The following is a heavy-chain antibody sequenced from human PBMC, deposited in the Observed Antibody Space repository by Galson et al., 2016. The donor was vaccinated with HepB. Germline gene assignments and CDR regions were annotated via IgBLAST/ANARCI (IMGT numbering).Heavy chain of an antibody. CDR1: GGSFRGYY. J-gene: IGHJ4*02. Sequence: SETLSLTCAVYGGSFRGYYWSWIRQAPGKGLEWIGEINHSGSTNYKTSLGSRVIISLEMSKNQFSLKLSSVTAADTAVYYCARVRGTRFFSHHFDYWGQGSPVTVSS. CDR3: ARVRGTRFFSHHFDY. CDR2: INHSGST. V-gene: IGHV4-34*01. D-gene: IGHD3-3*01.